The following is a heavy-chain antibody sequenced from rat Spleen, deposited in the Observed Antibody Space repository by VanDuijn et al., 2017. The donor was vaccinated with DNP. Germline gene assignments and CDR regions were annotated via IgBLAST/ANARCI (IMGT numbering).Heavy chain of an antibody. Sequence: EVQLVESGGGLVQPGRSLKLSCAASGFSLSNYDMAWVRQAPKKGLEWVATIIYDGSGTYYRDSVKGRFTISRDNSKSTLYLQVDSLRSEDTATYYCATLMYATDYYYFYYWGQGVMVTVSS. CDR3: ATLMYATDYYYFYY. V-gene: IGHV5-7*01. J-gene: IGHJ2*01. D-gene: IGHD1-6*01. CDR1: GFSLSNYD. CDR2: IIYDGSGT.